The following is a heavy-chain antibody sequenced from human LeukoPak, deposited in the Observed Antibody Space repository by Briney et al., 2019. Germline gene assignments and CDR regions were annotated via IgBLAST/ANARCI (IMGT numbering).Heavy chain of an antibody. Sequence: PSETLSLTCTVSGGSISTYYWSWIRQPPGKGLEWIGEINHSGSTNYNPSLKSRVTISVDTSKNQFSLKLSSVTAADTAVYYCARGCHIVVVTATRRSGAFDIWGQGTMVTVSS. D-gene: IGHD2-21*02. CDR3: ARGCHIVVVTATRRSGAFDI. J-gene: IGHJ3*02. CDR1: GGSISTYY. V-gene: IGHV4-34*01. CDR2: INHSGST.